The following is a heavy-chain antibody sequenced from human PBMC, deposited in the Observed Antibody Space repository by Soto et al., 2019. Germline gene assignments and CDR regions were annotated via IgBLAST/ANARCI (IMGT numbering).Heavy chain of an antibody. V-gene: IGHV3-21*01. CDR3: TRDALRDSSARGWFDP. D-gene: IGHD3-3*01. J-gene: IGHJ5*02. CDR1: GFTFRSFT. CDR2: ISSNSAYI. Sequence: PGGSLRLSXAASGFTFRSFTMNWVRQAPGKGLEWVSTISSNSAYIYYTDALRGRFTISRDNAKNSLHLQMNSLRAEDTAVYYCTRDALRDSSARGWFDPWGPGTLVTVSS.